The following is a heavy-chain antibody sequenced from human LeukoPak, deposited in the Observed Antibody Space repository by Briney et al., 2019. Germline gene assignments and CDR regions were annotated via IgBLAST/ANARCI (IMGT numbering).Heavy chain of an antibody. Sequence: GGSLRLSCAASGFTFSTYWMHWVRQAPGKGLEWVSFISGGSSIIYYADSVKGRFTISRDNAKNSLYLQMNSLRAEDTAVYYCARDFGDYGGRYFDYWGQGALVTVSS. V-gene: IGHV3-48*01. CDR2: ISGGSSII. CDR1: GFTFSTYW. D-gene: IGHD4-23*01. J-gene: IGHJ4*02. CDR3: ARDFGDYGGRYFDY.